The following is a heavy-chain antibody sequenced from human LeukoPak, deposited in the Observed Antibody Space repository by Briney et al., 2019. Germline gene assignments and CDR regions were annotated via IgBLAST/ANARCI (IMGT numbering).Heavy chain of an antibody. D-gene: IGHD1-26*01. V-gene: IGHV4-30-4*08. CDR2: IYYSGTT. Sequence: SETLSLNCTVYGGSISSGDYYWRWIRQPPGKGQEWIGYIYYSGTTYYNPSLKSRVTISVDTSKNQFSLKLSSVTAADTAVYYCARVMGFYFDYWGQGTLVTVSS. CDR1: GGSISSGDYY. CDR3: ARVMGFYFDY. J-gene: IGHJ4*02.